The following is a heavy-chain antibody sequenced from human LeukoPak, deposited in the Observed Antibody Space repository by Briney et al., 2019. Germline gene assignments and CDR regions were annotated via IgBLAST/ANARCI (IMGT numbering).Heavy chain of an antibody. J-gene: IGHJ5*02. CDR2: IYYSGST. CDR1: GGSIINYY. Sequence: SETLSLTCTVSGGSIINYYWTWIRQPPGKGLEWIGYIYYSGSTNYNPSLKSRVTISVDTSKNQFSLKLSSVTAADTAVYYCARHRASLFDRWGQGTLVTVSS. CDR3: ARHRASLFDR. V-gene: IGHV4-59*08.